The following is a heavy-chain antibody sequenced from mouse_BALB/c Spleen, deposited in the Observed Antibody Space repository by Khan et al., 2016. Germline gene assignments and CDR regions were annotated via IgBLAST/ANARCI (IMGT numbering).Heavy chain of an antibody. D-gene: IGHD2-14*01. V-gene: IGHV1-87*01. Sequence: QVQLQQSGAELARPGASVKLSCKASGYTFTSYWMQWVKQRPGQGLEWIGAIYPGDGDTRYTQKFKGKATLTTDKSSSTAYMQLSRLTSEDSAVYFCARGKVRRGAWFAYWGQGTLVTVSA. CDR3: ARGKVRRGAWFAY. J-gene: IGHJ3*01. CDR1: GYTFTSYW. CDR2: IYPGDGDT.